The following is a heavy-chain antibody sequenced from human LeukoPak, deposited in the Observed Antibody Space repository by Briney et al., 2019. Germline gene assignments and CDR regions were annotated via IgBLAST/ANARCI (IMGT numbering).Heavy chain of an antibody. Sequence: ASVKVSCKASGYTFTGYYMHWVRQAPGQGLEWMGWISAYNGNTNYAQKLQGRVTMTADTSTSTAYMELRSLRSDDTAVYYCARAVYGDYGGDWFDPWGQGTLVTVSS. CDR3: ARAVYGDYGGDWFDP. CDR2: ISAYNGNT. V-gene: IGHV1-18*04. D-gene: IGHD4-17*01. CDR1: GYTFTGYY. J-gene: IGHJ5*02.